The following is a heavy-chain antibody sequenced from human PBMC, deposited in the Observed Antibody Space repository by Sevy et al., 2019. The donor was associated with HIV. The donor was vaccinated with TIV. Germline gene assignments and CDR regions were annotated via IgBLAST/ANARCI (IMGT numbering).Heavy chain of an antibody. CDR1: GFTFSSYS. V-gene: IGHV3-48*01. J-gene: IGHJ3*02. CDR3: ASPVRSDDAFDI. Sequence: GGSLRLSCAASGFTFSSYSMNWVRQAPGKGLEWVSYISSSGRTIYYADSVKGRFTISRDNAKNSLYLQMNSLRAEDTAVYYCASPVRSDDAFDIWGQGTMVTVSS. D-gene: IGHD4-4*01. CDR2: ISSSGRTI.